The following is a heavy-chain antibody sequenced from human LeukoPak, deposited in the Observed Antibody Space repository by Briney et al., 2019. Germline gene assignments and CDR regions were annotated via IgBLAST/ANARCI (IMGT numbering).Heavy chain of an antibody. D-gene: IGHD6-6*01. J-gene: IGHJ4*02. CDR1: GGSISSSSYY. V-gene: IGHV4-39*01. Sequence: SETLSLTCTVTGGSISSSSYYWGWIRQPPGKGLEWTGSIYYSGSTYYNPSLKSRVTISVDTSKNQFSLKLSSVTAADTAVYYCASTYSSSSRIGYWGQGTLVTVSS. CDR3: ASTYSSSSRIGY. CDR2: IYYSGST.